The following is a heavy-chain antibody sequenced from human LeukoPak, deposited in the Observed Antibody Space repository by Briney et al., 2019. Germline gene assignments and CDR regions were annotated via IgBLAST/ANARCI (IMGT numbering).Heavy chain of an antibody. D-gene: IGHD6-19*01. CDR2: IYPGDSDT. CDR1: GYSFTSYW. Sequence: GESLKISCKGSGYSFTSYWIGWVRQMPGKGLELMGIIYPGDSDTRYNPSFQGQVTISADKSISTAYLQWSSLKASDTAMYYCARLSHRRAVAGDFFDYWGQGTLVTVSS. J-gene: IGHJ4*02. CDR3: ARLSHRRAVAGDFFDY. V-gene: IGHV5-51*01.